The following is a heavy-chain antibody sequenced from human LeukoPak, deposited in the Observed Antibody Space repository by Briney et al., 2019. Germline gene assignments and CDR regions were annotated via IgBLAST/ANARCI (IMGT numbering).Heavy chain of an antibody. Sequence: GASVKVSCKASGYTFTSYGISWVRQAPGQGLEWMGWISTYNGNTNYAQKLQGRVTMTTDTSTSTAYMELRSLRSDDTAVYYCANMVRGVIEWFDPWGQGTLVTVSS. CDR1: GYTFTSYG. D-gene: IGHD3-10*01. V-gene: IGHV1-18*01. CDR3: ANMVRGVIEWFDP. J-gene: IGHJ5*02. CDR2: ISTYNGNT.